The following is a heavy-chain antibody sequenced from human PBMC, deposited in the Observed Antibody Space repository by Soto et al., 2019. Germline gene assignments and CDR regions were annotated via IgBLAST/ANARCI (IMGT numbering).Heavy chain of an antibody. CDR3: ARGPIEDYGDYYFDY. J-gene: IGHJ4*02. CDR2: INHSGST. Sequence: PSETLSLTCAVYGGSSSGDYWSWIRQPPGKGLEWIGEINHSGSTNYNPSLKSRVTISVDTSKNLFSLKLSSVTAADTAVYYCARGPIEDYGDYYFDYWGQGTLVTVSS. CDR1: GGSSSGDY. V-gene: IGHV4-34*01. D-gene: IGHD4-17*01.